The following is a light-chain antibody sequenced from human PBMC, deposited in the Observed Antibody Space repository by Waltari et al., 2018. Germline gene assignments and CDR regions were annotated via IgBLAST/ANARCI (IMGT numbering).Light chain of an antibody. J-gene: IGLJ2*01. V-gene: IGLV2-11*01. CDR2: EVS. Sequence: QAALTQPRSVSGSPGQSVTISCTGTSSDIGNYNYVSWYHQHPGIAPKLKTSEVSKSAEGVSDRFACAKSGNTASRTISGLQAEDEADYDCSSDAGSNTGLFGGGTRLTVL. CDR3: SSDAGSNTGL. CDR1: SSDIGNYNY.